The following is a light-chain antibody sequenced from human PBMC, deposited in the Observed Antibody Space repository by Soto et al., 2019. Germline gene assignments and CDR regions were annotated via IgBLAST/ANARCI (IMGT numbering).Light chain of an antibody. CDR3: LSYDSSLSGVV. Sequence: QPVLTQPPSVSGAPGQRVTISCTGSSSNIGAGYDLHWYQQLPGTAPQLLIYGNNNRPSGVPDRFSGSKSGTSASLAITGLRAEDEADYYCLSYDSSLSGVVFGGGTKLTVL. J-gene: IGLJ2*01. CDR1: SSNIGAGYD. CDR2: GNN. V-gene: IGLV1-40*01.